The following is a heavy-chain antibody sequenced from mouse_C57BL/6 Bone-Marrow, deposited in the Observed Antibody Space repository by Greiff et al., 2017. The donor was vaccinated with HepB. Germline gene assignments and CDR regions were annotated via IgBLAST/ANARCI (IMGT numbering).Heavy chain of an antibody. CDR3: ELGRFAY. J-gene: IGHJ3*01. CDR2: IHPNSGST. V-gene: IGHV1-64*01. Sequence: VQRQPPGAEHYMPVWAVRVSFNSSTYTVTRYFLPRVKQRPGQGLEWIGMIHPNSGSTNYNEKFKSKATLTVDKSSSTAYMQLSSLTSEDSAVYYCELGRFAYWGQGTLVTVSA. CDR1: TYTVTRYF. D-gene: IGHD4-1*01.